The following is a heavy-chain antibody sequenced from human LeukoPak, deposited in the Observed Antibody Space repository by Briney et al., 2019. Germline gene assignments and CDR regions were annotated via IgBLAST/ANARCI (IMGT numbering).Heavy chain of an antibody. CDR2: ISAYNGNT. Sequence: ASVTVSFKASGYTFTSYGISWVRQAPGQGLEWMGWISAYNGNTNYAQKLQGRVTMTTDTSTSTAYMELRSLRSDDTAVYYCARTSHCSSTSCYSSWFDPWGQGTLVTVSS. CDR1: GYTFTSYG. V-gene: IGHV1-18*01. D-gene: IGHD2-2*01. CDR3: ARTSHCSSTSCYSSWFDP. J-gene: IGHJ5*02.